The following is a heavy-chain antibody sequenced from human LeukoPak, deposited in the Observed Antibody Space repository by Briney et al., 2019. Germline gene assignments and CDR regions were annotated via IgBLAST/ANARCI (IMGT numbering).Heavy chain of an antibody. CDR1: GGSISSYY. CDR2: IYYSWST. V-gene: IGHV4-59*08. Sequence: SETLSLTCTVSGGSISSYYWSWIRQPPGKGLEWIGYIYYSWSTNYNPSLKSRVTISVDTSKNQFSLKLSSVTAADTAVYYCARHISRGLVRAGPRNWFDPWGQGTLVTVSS. D-gene: IGHD3-10*01. CDR3: ARHISRGLVRAGPRNWFDP. J-gene: IGHJ5*02.